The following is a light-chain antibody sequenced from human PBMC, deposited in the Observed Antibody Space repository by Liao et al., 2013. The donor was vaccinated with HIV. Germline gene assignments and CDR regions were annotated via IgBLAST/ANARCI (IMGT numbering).Light chain of an antibody. CDR1: KLGNKY. CDR2: QDT. V-gene: IGLV3-1*01. CDR3: QAWDNNIVI. J-gene: IGLJ2*01. Sequence: SYELTQPPSVSVSPGQTASITCSGDKLGNKYTCWYQQKPGQSPVLVIHQDTKRPSGIPERFSGSNSGNTATLTISGTQPMDEADYYCQAWDNNIVIFGGGTKLTVL.